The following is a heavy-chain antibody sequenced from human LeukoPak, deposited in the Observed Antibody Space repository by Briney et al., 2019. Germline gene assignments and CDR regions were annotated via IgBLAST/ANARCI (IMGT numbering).Heavy chain of an antibody. CDR2: IYHSGST. J-gene: IGHJ3*02. V-gene: IGHV4-38-2*02. CDR3: ARVNKQLVQRGAFDI. CDR1: GYSISSGYY. D-gene: IGHD6-6*01. Sequence: SETLSLTCTVSGYSISSGYYWGWFRQPPGKGLEWIGSIYHSGSTYYNPSLKSRVTISVDTSKNQFSLKLSSVTAADTAVYYCARVNKQLVQRGAFDIWGQGTMVTVSS.